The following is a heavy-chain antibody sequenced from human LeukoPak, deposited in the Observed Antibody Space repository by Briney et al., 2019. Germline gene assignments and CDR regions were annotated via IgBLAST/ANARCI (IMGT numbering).Heavy chain of an antibody. J-gene: IGHJ4*02. D-gene: IGHD1-1*01. CDR1: EYTFTGHY. Sequence: ASMKVSCKASEYTFTGHYMHWVRQAPGQGLEWMGRINPNSGGTNYAQKFQGRVTMTRDTSITTAYMELSRLRSDDTAVYYCARNDYATDYFDYWGQGTLVTVSS. CDR2: INPNSGGT. V-gene: IGHV1-2*06. CDR3: ARNDYATDYFDY.